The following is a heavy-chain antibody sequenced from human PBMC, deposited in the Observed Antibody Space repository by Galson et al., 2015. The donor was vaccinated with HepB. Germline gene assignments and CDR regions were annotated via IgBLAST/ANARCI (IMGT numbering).Heavy chain of an antibody. D-gene: IGHD5-12*01. V-gene: IGHV3-15*01. CDR3: TTESWIGAFHI. J-gene: IGHJ3*02. CDR1: GFTFSNAW. CDR2: IKSKTDGGTT. Sequence: SLRLSCAASGFTFSNAWMNWVRQAPGKGLEWVGRIKSKTDGGTTDYAAPVKGRFIISRDDSKNTLYLQMNSLKTEDTAVYYCTTESWIGAFHIWGQATMVTVPS.